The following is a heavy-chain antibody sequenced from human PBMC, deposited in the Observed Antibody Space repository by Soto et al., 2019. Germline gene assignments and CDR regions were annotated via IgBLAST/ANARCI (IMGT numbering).Heavy chain of an antibody. CDR2: ISGSGGST. D-gene: IGHD3-10*01. CDR3: ARDRVVRGSGLTYFDY. CDR1: GVTFSSYA. Sequence: GGSVGLSCAASGVTFSSYAMRWVRQGPGKGLEWVSAISGSGGSTYYADSVKGRFTISRDNSKNTLYLQMNSLRAEDTAVYFCARDRVVRGSGLTYFDYWGQGILVTVTS. V-gene: IGHV3-23*01. J-gene: IGHJ4*01.